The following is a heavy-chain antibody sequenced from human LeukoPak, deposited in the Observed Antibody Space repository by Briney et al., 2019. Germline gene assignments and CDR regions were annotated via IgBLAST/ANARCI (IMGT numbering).Heavy chain of an antibody. CDR3: ARDKKDGDYGDY. CDR2: IKQDGSEK. V-gene: IGHV3-7*03. Sequence: PGGSLRLSCKASGFTFSSYWMSWVRQAPGKGLEWVANIKQDGSEKYYVDSVKGRFTISRDNAKNSLYLQMNSLRAEDTAVYYCARDKKDGDYGDYWGQGTLVTVSS. CDR1: GFTFSSYW. D-gene: IGHD4-17*01. J-gene: IGHJ4*02.